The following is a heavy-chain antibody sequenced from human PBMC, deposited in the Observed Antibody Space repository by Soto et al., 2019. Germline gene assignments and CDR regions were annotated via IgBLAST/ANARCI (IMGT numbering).Heavy chain of an antibody. CDR3: ARDYASGSGPEY. CDR2: IYYSGTT. D-gene: IGHD3-10*01. J-gene: IGHJ4*02. V-gene: IGHV4-30-4*01. CDR1: GGSISSGDYY. Sequence: SETLSLTCTVSGGSISSGDYYWRWIRQPPGKGLEWIGYIYYSGTTYYGPSLKSRVTISADRSKNQFSLRLTSVTAADTAVYYCARDYASGSGPEYWGQGTLVTVYS.